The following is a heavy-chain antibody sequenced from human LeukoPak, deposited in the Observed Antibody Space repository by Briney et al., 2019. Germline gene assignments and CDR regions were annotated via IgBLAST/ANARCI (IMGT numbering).Heavy chain of an antibody. Sequence: PSETLSLTCTVSGGSISSSSYYWGWIRQPPGKGLEWVSSITSSSMYIYYADSVKGRFTISRDNAKNSLSLQMNSLRAEDTAVYYCARDPYNGNYGDSYYYFMDAWGKGTTVTISS. CDR2: ITSSSMYI. CDR3: ARDPYNGNYGDSYYYFMDA. J-gene: IGHJ6*03. V-gene: IGHV3-21*01. CDR1: GGSISSSS. D-gene: IGHD1-26*01.